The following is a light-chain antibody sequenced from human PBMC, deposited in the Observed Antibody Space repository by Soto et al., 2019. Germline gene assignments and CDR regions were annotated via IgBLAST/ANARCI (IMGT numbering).Light chain of an antibody. V-gene: IGKV1-5*01. CDR3: QQYNSYSRV. CDR2: DAS. J-gene: IGKJ1*01. Sequence: DIPMTQSPSTLSASVGDRVTITCRASQSISSWLAWYQQKPGKAPKLLIYDASSLESGVPSRFSGSGSGTEFTLTISSLQPDDFATYYCQQYNSYSRVFGQGTKVEIK. CDR1: QSISSW.